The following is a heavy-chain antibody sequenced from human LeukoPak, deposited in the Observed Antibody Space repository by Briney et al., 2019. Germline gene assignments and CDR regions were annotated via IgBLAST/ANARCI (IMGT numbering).Heavy chain of an antibody. CDR3: ARQRFTMRAYAGNWFDP. Sequence: GESLKISCKGSGYRFTSYWIGWVRPMPGKGLEWMGIIYPGDSDTRYSPSFQDQVTISADKSISTAYLQWSSLKASDTAMYYCARQRFTMRAYAGNWFDPWGQGTLVTVSS. J-gene: IGHJ5*02. CDR2: IYPGDSDT. CDR1: GYRFTSYW. D-gene: IGHD3-10*01. V-gene: IGHV5-51*01.